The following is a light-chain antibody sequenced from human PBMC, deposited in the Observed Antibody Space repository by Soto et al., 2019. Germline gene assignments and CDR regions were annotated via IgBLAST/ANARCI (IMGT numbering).Light chain of an antibody. Sequence: EVVVTQSPGTLSLSPGERATLSCRASPGTDANYLAWYQQKPGQAPRLLIYVASSRATGIPDRFSGSGSRTDFTLTISRLEPEDFSMYYCQHYGKFPLTFGPGTRLDI. J-gene: IGKJ3*01. V-gene: IGKV3-20*01. CDR3: QHYGKFPLT. CDR1: PGTDANY. CDR2: VAS.